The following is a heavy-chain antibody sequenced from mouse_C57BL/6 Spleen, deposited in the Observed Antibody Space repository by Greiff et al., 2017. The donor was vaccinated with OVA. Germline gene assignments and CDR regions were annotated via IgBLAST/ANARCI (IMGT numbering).Heavy chain of an antibody. Sequence: QVQLQQPGAELVKPGASVKVSCKASGYTFTSYWMHWVKQRPGPGLEWIGRIHPSDSDPTYNQKFKGKATWTVTKTSSTAYMQLSILTSEGSSVYYCAPLCYSNWFAYWGQGTLVTVSA. J-gene: IGHJ3*01. V-gene: IGHV1-74*01. D-gene: IGHD2-5*01. CDR3: APLCYSNWFAY. CDR2: IHPSDSDP. CDR1: GYTFTSYW.